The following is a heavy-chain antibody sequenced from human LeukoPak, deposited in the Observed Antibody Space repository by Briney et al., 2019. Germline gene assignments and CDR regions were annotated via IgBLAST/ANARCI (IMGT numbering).Heavy chain of an antibody. CDR3: TSPHGGGDY. D-gene: IGHD3-10*01. V-gene: IGHV3-73*01. CDR1: GFTFSGSA. CDR2: IRSKANSYPT. J-gene: IGHJ4*02. Sequence: GGSLRLSCAASGFTFSGSAMHWVRQASGKGLEWVGRIRSKANSYPTAYAASVKGRFTISRDDSKNTAYLQMNSLKTEDTAVYYCTSPHGGGDYWGQGTLVTVSS.